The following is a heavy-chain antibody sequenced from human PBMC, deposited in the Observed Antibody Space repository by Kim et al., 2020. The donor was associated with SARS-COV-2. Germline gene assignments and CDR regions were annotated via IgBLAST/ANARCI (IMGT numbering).Heavy chain of an antibody. CDR3: ASDRRITMVRGERKGFDD. CDR1: GGSFSGYY. Sequence: SETLSLTCAVYGGSFSGYYWSWIRQPPGKGLEWIGEINHSGSTNYNPSLKSRVTISVDTSKNQFSLKLSSVTAADTAVYYCASDRRITMVRGERKGFDD. V-gene: IGHV4-34*01. CDR2: INHSGST. J-gene: IGHJ4*01. D-gene: IGHD3-10*01.